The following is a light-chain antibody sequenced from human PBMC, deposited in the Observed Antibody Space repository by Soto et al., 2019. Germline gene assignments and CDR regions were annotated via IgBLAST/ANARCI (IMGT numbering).Light chain of an antibody. Sequence: EIVFTQSPGTLSLSPGERATLSCRASQSVSSCYLAWYQPKPGQAPRLLIYGASSRDTGIQDRFSGSGAGTEFTLTISSLQPDDFATDYCQHYNSYSEAFGQGTKVDIK. J-gene: IGKJ1*01. CDR2: GAS. CDR3: QHYNSYSEA. CDR1: QSVSSCY. V-gene: IGKV3-20*01.